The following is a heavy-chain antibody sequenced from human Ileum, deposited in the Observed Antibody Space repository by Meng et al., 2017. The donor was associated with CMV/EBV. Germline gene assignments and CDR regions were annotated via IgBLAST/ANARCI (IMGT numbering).Heavy chain of an antibody. D-gene: IGHD3-10*02. CDR2: IKSDESSR. Sequence: LLLSCVASGFTFSNYWMHWVRQAPGKGLEWVSRIKSDESSRSYADSVKGRFTISRDNAKNTLYLQMNSLRAEDTAVYYCARDYVFQHWGQGTLVTVSS. J-gene: IGHJ1*01. CDR1: GFTFSNYW. CDR3: ARDYVFQH. V-gene: IGHV3-74*01.